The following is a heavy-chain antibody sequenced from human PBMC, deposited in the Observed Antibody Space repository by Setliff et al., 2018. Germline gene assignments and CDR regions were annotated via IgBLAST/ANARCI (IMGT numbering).Heavy chain of an antibody. V-gene: IGHV3-48*04. J-gene: IGHJ4*02. CDR2: ISSSSSTI. CDR1: GFTFSSYS. D-gene: IGHD3-22*01. Sequence: GGSLRLSCAASGFTFSSYSMNWVRQAPGKGLEWVSYISSSSSTIYYADSVKGRFTISRDNAKNSLYLQMNSLRAEDTAVYYCARNYDSSGWSLEFDYWGQGTLVTVSS. CDR3: ARNYDSSGWSLEFDY.